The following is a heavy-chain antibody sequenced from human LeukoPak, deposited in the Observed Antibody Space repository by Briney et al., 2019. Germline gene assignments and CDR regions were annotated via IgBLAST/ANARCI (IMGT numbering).Heavy chain of an antibody. CDR3: ASRNH. CDR2: IYTGGST. J-gene: IGHJ5*02. Sequence: TGGSLRLSCVASGFSVSNYYMSWVRQAPGKGLEWVSVIYTGGSTHYVDSVKGRFTISRDNSKNTLYLQMNSLRAEDTAMYYCASRNHWGQGTLVTVSS. V-gene: IGHV3-53*01. CDR1: GFSVSNYY.